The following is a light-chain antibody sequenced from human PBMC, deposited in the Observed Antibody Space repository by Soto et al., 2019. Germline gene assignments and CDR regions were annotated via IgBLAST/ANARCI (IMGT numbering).Light chain of an antibody. J-gene: IGLJ2*01. CDR1: SPNVGGNY. Sequence: QSVLTQPPSVSATPEQKVTISFSESSPNVGGNYVSWYQVLPQKAPKLLIYDNHKRHSGIPDRFSGSKSRTSATLGITDLQTGDEAEYYCGTWDISLDTVVFGGGTKLTVL. CDR2: DNH. V-gene: IGLV1-51*01. CDR3: GTWDISLDTVV.